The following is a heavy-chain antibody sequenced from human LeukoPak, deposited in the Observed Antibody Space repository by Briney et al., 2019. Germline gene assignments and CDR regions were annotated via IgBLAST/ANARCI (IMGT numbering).Heavy chain of an antibody. J-gene: IGHJ1*01. CDR1: GYTFTSYD. CDR2: MNPNSGNT. V-gene: IGHV1-8*01. Sequence: ASVKVSCKASGYTFTSYDINWVRQATGQGLEWMGWMNPNSGNTGYAQKFQGRVTMTRNTSISTAYMELSSLRSEDTAVYYCARYEPLLRFFQHWGQGTLVTVSS. D-gene: IGHD3-16*01. CDR3: ARYEPLLRFFQH.